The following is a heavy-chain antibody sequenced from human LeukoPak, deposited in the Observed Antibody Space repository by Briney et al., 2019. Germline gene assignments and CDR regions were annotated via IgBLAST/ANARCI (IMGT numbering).Heavy chain of an antibody. CDR1: GGSFSGYY. CDR3: ARGAVFSSLPDSSSRVPYDY. CDR2: INHSGST. J-gene: IGHJ4*02. V-gene: IGHV4-34*01. D-gene: IGHD6-6*01. Sequence: SETLSLTCAVYGGSFSGYYWSWIRQPPGKGLEWIGEINHSGSTNYNPPLKSRVTISVDTSKNQFSLKLSSVTAADTAVYYCARGAVFSSLPDSSSRVPYDYWGQGTLVTVSS.